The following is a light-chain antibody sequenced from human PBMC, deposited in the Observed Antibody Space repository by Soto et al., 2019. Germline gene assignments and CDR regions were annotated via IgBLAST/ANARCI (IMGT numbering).Light chain of an antibody. V-gene: IGKV1-5*01. Sequence: DIQMTQSPSTLSASVGDRVTITCRASQSISRWVAWYQQKPEKAPKLLIYDASTLEGGVPPRFSGSGSGTEFTLTSRSLQPDDFASSYWQEYSSYSTVGGGTKVVIK. J-gene: IGKJ4*01. CDR2: DAS. CDR1: QSISRW. CDR3: QEYSSYST.